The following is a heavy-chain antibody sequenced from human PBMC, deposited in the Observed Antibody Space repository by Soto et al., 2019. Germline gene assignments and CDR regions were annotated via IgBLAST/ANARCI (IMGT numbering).Heavy chain of an antibody. CDR2: IYNSGST. D-gene: IGHD3-22*01. J-gene: IGHJ2*01. Sequence: QVQLQESGPGLVKPSETLSLTCTVSGGSVSSASDYWSWIRQPPGKGLEWIGYIYNSGSTNYNPSLRRRVTISVVTSKEQLSLKLSSVTAADTAVYYCARYNIHGYSDSSGYHANWYFDLWGRGTLVTVSS. CDR1: GGSVSSASDY. CDR3: ARYNIHGYSDSSGYHANWYFDL. V-gene: IGHV4-61*01.